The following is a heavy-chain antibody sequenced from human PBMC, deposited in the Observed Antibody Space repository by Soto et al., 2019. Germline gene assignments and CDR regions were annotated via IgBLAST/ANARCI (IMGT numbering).Heavy chain of an antibody. J-gene: IGHJ6*02. CDR1: GFTFRNYA. CDR3: ARGDREDIAVVIGVRPGEYGVDV. D-gene: IGHD2-15*01. CDR2: ISNDGTNK. Sequence: GGSLRLSCAASGFTFRNYAMHWVRQAPGKGLECVAVISNDGTNKFYRDYVKGRFTISRDNSKNTLYLQINSLRYEDTAVYYCARGDREDIAVVIGVRPGEYGVDVWGQGTTVTVSS. V-gene: IGHV3-30*04.